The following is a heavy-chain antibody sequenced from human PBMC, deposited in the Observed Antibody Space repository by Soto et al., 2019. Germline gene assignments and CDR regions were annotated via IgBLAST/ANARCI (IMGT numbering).Heavy chain of an antibody. V-gene: IGHV3-23*01. Sequence: EVQLLESGGGLVQPGGSLRLSCAASGFTFKSYAMTWVRQAPGKGLEWVSAISGSGDRSYYVDSVKGRFTISRDNSTNTLYMQMNSLRVEDTAVYYCAKGLDNGNYGDWYFALWGRGTLVTVSS. J-gene: IGHJ2*01. CDR1: GFTFKSYA. CDR2: ISGSGDRS. CDR3: AKGLDNGNYGDWYFAL. D-gene: IGHD4-17*01.